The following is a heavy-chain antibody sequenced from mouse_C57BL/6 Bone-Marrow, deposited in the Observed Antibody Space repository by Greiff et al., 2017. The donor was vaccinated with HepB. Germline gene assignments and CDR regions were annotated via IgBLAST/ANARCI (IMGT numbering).Heavy chain of an antibody. CDR1: GYTFTNYW. D-gene: IGHD1-2*01. V-gene: IGHV1-63*01. CDR2: IYPGGGYT. Sequence: VQLQQSGAELVRPGTSVKISCKASGYTFTNYWIGWAKQRPGHGLEWIGDIYPGGGYTNYNEKFKGKATLTADKSSSTAYMQFSSLTSEDSAIYYCARELRRGYFDVWGTGTTVTVSS. CDR3: ARELRRGYFDV. J-gene: IGHJ1*03.